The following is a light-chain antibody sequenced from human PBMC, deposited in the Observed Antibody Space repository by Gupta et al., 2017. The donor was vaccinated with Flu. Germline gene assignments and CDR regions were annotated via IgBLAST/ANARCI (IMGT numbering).Light chain of an antibody. CDR2: QAS. CDR3: QQYGGVPRT. V-gene: IGKV3-20*01. Sequence: TIFCRASQCVNSDYLAWYQQRPGQPPRLLVYQASNRATGIPARFSGRGSGTDFTLTISRLEAEDFAVYYCQQYGGVPRTFGQGTKVEIK. CDR1: QCVNSDY. J-gene: IGKJ1*01.